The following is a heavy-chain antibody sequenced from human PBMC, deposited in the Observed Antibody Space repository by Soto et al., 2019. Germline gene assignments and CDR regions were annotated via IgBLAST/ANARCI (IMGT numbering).Heavy chain of an antibody. CDR2: INPSGGST. D-gene: IGHD3-16*01. CDR1: GYTLTSYY. V-gene: IGHV1-46*01. Sequence: GPVKVSCKASGYTLTSYYMHWVRQAPGQGLEWMGIINPSGGSTSYAQKFQGRVTMTRDTSTSTVYMELSSLRSEDTAVYYCAREDYDLDNGMDVWGQGTTVTVSS. J-gene: IGHJ6*02. CDR3: AREDYDLDNGMDV.